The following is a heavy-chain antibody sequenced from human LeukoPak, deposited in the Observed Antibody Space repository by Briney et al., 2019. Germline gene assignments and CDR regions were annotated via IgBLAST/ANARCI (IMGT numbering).Heavy chain of an antibody. Sequence: SVKVSCKASGGTFSSYAISWVRQAPGQGLEWMGRIIPILGIANYAQKFQGRVTMTTDTSTSTAYMELRSLRSDDTAVYYCAREVRFLEWLLGRNYYYGMDVWGQGTTVTVSS. V-gene: IGHV1-69*04. CDR1: GGTFSSYA. D-gene: IGHD3-3*01. CDR2: IIPILGIA. J-gene: IGHJ6*02. CDR3: AREVRFLEWLLGRNYYYGMDV.